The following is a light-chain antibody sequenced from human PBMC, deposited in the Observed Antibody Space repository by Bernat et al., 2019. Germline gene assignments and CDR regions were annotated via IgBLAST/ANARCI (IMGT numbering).Light chain of an antibody. CDR3: QAWDSSTGV. V-gene: IGLV3-1*01. J-gene: IGLJ3*02. Sequence: SYDLTQPPSMSVSPGQTARITCSGAYLGSRYTCWYQQKPGQSPVVVIYQDDKRPSGIPERFSGSHSGNTATLTISGAQAMDEAEYYCQAWDSSTGVFGGGTKLTVL. CDR2: QDD. CDR1: YLGSRY.